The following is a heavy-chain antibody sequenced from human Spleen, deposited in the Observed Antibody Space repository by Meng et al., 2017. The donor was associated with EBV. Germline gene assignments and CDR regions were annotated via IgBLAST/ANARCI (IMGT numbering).Heavy chain of an antibody. CDR2: ISTYNGGT. D-gene: IGHD5-18*01. Sequence: LVQSGVEVKKSGSSVMVSCKASHYTFTDYHISWVRQAHGQGLEWMGCISTYNGGTKYAQKFQGRVTMTTDTSTTTVYMELRSLRSDDTAVYYCARDGPGYGYFNFWGQGSLVTVSS. CDR3: ARDGPGYGYFNF. J-gene: IGHJ4*02. CDR1: HYTFTDYH. V-gene: IGHV1-18*01.